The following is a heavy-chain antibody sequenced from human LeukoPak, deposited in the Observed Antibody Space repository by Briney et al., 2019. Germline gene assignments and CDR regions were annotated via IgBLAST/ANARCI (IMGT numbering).Heavy chain of an antibody. CDR3: AREARVGGALQY. J-gene: IGHJ4*02. Sequence: GGSLRLSCAASGLTFSTYWMHWVRQAPGKGLAGVARINPDGSIRTYANSVQGRVTISRDTAKDTLFLQMNSLRAEDTAVYYCAREARVGGALQYWGQGTPVTVSS. CDR1: GLTFSTYW. D-gene: IGHD1-26*01. CDR2: INPDGSIR. V-gene: IGHV3-74*03.